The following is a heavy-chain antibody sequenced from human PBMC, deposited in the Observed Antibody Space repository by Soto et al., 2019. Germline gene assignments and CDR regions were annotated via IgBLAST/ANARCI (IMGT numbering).Heavy chain of an antibody. Sequence: VGSLRLSCAASGFTFSSYAMSWVRQAPGKGLEWVSAISGSGGSTYYADSVKGRFTISRDNSKNTLYLQMNSLRAEDTAVYYCAKEAVAGTIGEYYFDYWGQGTLVTVSS. V-gene: IGHV3-23*01. J-gene: IGHJ4*02. CDR1: GFTFSSYA. CDR3: AKEAVAGTIGEYYFDY. CDR2: ISGSGGST. D-gene: IGHD6-19*01.